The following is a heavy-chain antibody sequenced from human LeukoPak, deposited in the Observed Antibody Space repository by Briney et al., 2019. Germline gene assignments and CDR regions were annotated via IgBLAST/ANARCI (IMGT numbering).Heavy chain of an antibody. Sequence: GSLRLSCAASGFTVSSNYMSWVRQAPGKRLEWVSILYSGGSTYYADSVKGRFSIFRDNSKNTLYLQMNSLRAEDTAVYYCARDPDSTGYYDYWGQGTLVTVSS. D-gene: IGHD3-22*01. CDR1: GFTVSSNY. CDR2: LYSGGST. CDR3: ARDPDSTGYYDY. J-gene: IGHJ4*02. V-gene: IGHV3-66*01.